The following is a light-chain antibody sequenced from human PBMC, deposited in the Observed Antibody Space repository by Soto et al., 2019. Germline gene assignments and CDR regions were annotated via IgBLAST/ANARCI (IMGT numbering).Light chain of an antibody. V-gene: IGKV3-11*01. Sequence: EIVLTQSPATLSLSPGERATLSCRTSQTIRGLLNWYQQRPGQAPRLLIYDTSNRATDIPARFSGSGSGTDFILTISSLDPEDFGVYFCQQRHNWPITFGQGTCLDIK. J-gene: IGKJ5*01. CDR1: QTIRGL. CDR3: QQRHNWPIT. CDR2: DTS.